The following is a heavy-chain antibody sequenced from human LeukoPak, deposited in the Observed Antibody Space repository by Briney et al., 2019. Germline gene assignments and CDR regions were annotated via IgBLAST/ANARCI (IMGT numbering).Heavy chain of an antibody. Sequence: GGSLRLSCAASGFTFSSYAMSWVRQAPGKGLEWVSGINWNGGSTGYADSVKGRFTISRDNAKNSLYLQMNSLRAEDTALYYCARDRDSSSWYDAFDIWGQGTMVTVSS. D-gene: IGHD6-13*01. V-gene: IGHV3-20*04. CDR1: GFTFSSYA. CDR2: INWNGGST. CDR3: ARDRDSSSWYDAFDI. J-gene: IGHJ3*02.